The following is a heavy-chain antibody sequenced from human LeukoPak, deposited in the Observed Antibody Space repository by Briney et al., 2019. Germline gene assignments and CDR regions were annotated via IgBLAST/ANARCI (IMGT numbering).Heavy chain of an antibody. V-gene: IGHV3-9*01. Sequence: GGSLRLSCAVSGFNFDDYAMHWVRQAPGRGLEWVSGINWKTGNGIYADSVKGRFTISRDNAKNSLYLQMSGLRAEDTALYYCTRRAARWQFDLWGRGTLLTVSS. CDR3: TRRAARWQFDL. CDR2: INWKTGNG. J-gene: IGHJ2*01. CDR1: GFNFDDYA. D-gene: IGHD5-24*01.